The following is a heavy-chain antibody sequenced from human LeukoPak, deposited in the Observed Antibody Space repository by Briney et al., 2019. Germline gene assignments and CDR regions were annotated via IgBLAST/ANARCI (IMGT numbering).Heavy chain of an antibody. D-gene: IGHD6-19*01. Sequence: SVKVSFKASGGTFSSYAISWVRQAPGQGLEWMGRIIPIFGTANYAHKFHGRVTITTDESTSTAYMELSSLRSEDTAVYYCAKPLIAVAGTSAFDIWGQGTMVTVSS. CDR2: IIPIFGTA. V-gene: IGHV1-69*05. J-gene: IGHJ3*02. CDR1: GGTFSSYA. CDR3: AKPLIAVAGTSAFDI.